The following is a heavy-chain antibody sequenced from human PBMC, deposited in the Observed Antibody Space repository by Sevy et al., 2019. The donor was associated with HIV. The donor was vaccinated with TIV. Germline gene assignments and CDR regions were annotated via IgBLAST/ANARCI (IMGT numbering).Heavy chain of an antibody. CDR1: GYTFNNYY. V-gene: IGHV1-46*02. CDR3: ARDLTIFGVIPDY. CDR2: INPSGGST. Sequence: ASVKVSCKASGYTFNNYYMHWVRQAPGQGLEWMGIINPSGGSTSYAQKFQGRVTMTRDTSTSIVYMEMSRLRSEDTAVYYCARDLTIFGVIPDYWGQGTLVTVSS. D-gene: IGHD3-3*01. J-gene: IGHJ4*02.